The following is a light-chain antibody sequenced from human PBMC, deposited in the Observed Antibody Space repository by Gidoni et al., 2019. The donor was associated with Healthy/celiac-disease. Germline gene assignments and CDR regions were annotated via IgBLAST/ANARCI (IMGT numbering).Light chain of an antibody. V-gene: IGKV2-28*01. CDR2: LGS. CDR1: QSLLHSNGYNY. CDR3: MQALQTWS. J-gene: IGKJ4*01. Sequence: DIVITQSPLSLPVTPGEPASISCRSSQSLLHSNGYNYLDWYLQKPGQAPQLLIYLGSNRASGVPDRFRGSGSGTDFTLKISRVEAEDVGVYYCMQALQTWSFGGXTKVEIK.